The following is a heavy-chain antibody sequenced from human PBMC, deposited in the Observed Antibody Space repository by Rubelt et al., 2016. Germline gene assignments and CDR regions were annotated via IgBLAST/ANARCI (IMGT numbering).Heavy chain of an antibody. D-gene: IGHD3-22*01. V-gene: IGHV4-39*01. CDR2: IYYSGST. CDR1: GGSISSSSYY. J-gene: IGHJ4*02. CDR3: ARTYYYDSSGPVDY. Sequence: QLQLQESGPGLVKPSETLSLTCTVSGGSISSSSYYWGWIRQPPGKGLEWIGSIYYSGSTYYNPSLKSRVTISVDTSKNQFSLKLCSVTAAETAVYYCARTYYYDSSGPVDYWGQGTLVTVSS.